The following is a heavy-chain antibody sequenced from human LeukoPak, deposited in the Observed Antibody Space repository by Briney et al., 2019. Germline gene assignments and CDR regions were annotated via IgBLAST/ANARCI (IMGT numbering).Heavy chain of an antibody. CDR1: GGSISSYY. V-gene: IGHV4-59*08. D-gene: IGHD6-19*01. Sequence: SETLSLTCTVSGGSISSYYWSWIRQPPGKGLEWIGYIYYSGSTNYNPSLKSRVTISVDTSKNQFSLKLSSVTAADTAVYYCARLDSSGWYYFDYWAREPWSPSPQ. J-gene: IGHJ4*02. CDR2: IYYSGST. CDR3: ARLDSSGWYYFDY.